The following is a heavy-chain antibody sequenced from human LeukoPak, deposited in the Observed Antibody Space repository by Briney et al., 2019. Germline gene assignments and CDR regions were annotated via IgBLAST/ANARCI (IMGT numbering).Heavy chain of an antibody. D-gene: IGHD6-13*01. CDR1: GYSFTSYW. J-gene: IGHJ4*02. Sequence: GESLKISCKGSGYSFTSYWIGWVRQMPGKGLEWMGIIYPGDSDTRYSPSFQGQVTISADKSISTAYLQWSSLKASDTAMYYCARSDSGYSSNWYASPDYWGQGTLVTVSS. CDR2: IYPGDSDT. V-gene: IGHV5-51*01. CDR3: ARSDSGYSSNWYASPDY.